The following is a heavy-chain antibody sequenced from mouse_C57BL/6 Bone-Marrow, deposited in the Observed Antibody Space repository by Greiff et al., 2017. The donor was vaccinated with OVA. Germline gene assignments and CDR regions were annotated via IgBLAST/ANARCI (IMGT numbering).Heavy chain of an antibody. V-gene: IGHV5-16*01. Sequence: EVNVVESEGGLVQPGSSMKLSCTASGFTFSDYYMAWVRQVPEKGLEWVANINYDGSSTYYLDSLKSRFIISRDNAKNILYLQMSSLKSEDTATYYCARKGNGNYFFDYWGQGTTLTVSS. CDR2: INYDGSST. CDR1: GFTFSDYY. D-gene: IGHD2-1*01. J-gene: IGHJ2*01. CDR3: ARKGNGNYFFDY.